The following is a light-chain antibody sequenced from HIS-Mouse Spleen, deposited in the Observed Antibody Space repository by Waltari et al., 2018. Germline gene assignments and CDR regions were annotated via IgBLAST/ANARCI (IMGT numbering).Light chain of an antibody. CDR2: EDS. V-gene: IGLV3-10*01. CDR3: YSTDSSGNHRV. J-gene: IGLJ2*01. Sequence: SYELTQPPSVSVSPGQTARITCSGDALPKKYAYWYQQKSGQAPVLVIYEDSKRPSGILERCSGYSSGRMATLTISGAQVEDEADYYCYSTDSSGNHRVFGGGTKLTVL. CDR1: ALPKKY.